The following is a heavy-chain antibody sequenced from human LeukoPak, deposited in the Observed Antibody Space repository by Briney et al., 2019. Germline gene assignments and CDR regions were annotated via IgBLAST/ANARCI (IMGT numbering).Heavy chain of an antibody. J-gene: IGHJ4*02. Sequence: GGSLRLSYAASGFTFSNYAMYWVRQAPGKGLEWVSGITKSGDSTYYADSVKGRFTFSRDNSKNTLFLQMNSLRDEDTAVYYCARATGGGSCSQYYFDYWGQGTLVTVSS. D-gene: IGHD2-15*01. CDR3: ARATGGGSCSQYYFDY. CDR1: GFTFSNYA. V-gene: IGHV3-23*01. CDR2: ITKSGDST.